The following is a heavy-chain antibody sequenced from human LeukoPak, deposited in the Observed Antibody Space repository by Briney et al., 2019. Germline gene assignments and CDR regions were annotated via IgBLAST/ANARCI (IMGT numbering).Heavy chain of an antibody. D-gene: IGHD6-13*01. J-gene: IGHJ4*02. CDR2: IYSGGST. CDR1: GFTVGSNY. Sequence: PGGSLRLSWAASGFTVGSNYMSWVRQAPGKGLEWVSVIYSGGSTYYADSVKGRFTISRDNSKNTLYLQMNRLRAEDTAVYYCAKDQYSRRPITHYYWGQGTLVTVSS. V-gene: IGHV3-53*01. CDR3: AKDQYSRRPITHYY.